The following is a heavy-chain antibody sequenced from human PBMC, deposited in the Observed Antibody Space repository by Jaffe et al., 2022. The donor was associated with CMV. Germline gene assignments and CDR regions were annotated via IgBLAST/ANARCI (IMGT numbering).Heavy chain of an antibody. CDR1: GFTFSNYG. Sequence: QVQLVESGGGVVQPGRSLRLSCAASGFTFSNYGMHWVRQAPGKGLEWVAVIWFDGSNKYYVDSVKGRFTISRDNSKNTLYLQMNSLRAEDTAVYYCARDDSNGKPVDYWGQGTLVTVSS. J-gene: IGHJ4*02. V-gene: IGHV3-33*01. CDR3: ARDDSNGKPVDY. CDR2: IWFDGSNK. D-gene: IGHD3-22*01.